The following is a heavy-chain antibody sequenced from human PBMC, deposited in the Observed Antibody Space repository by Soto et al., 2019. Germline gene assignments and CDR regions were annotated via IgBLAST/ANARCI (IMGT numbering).Heavy chain of an antibody. CDR3: ARRLRFGELF. Sequence: QITLKESGPTLVKPTQTLTLTCTFSGFSLSTTGVGVGWIRQPPGKALEWLALIYWDDDKRYSQSLKSRVTITKDTSQNQVVLTMTNLDPVDTATYYCARRLRFGELFWGQGTMGTVSS. CDR2: IYWDDDK. D-gene: IGHD3-10*01. V-gene: IGHV2-5*02. CDR1: GFSLSTTGVG. J-gene: IGHJ4*02.